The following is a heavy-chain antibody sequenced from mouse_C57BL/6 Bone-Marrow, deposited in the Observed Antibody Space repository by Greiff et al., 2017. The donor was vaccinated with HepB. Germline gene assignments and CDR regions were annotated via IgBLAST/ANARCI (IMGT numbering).Heavy chain of an antibody. J-gene: IGHJ4*01. V-gene: IGHV1-19*01. D-gene: IGHD2-5*01. CDR3: ARDYYYSNYRAMDY. Sequence: EVKLVESGPVLVKPGASVKMSCKASGYTFTDYYMNWVKQSHGKSLEWIGVINPYNGGTSYNQKFKGKATLTVDKSSSTAYMELNSLTSEDSAVYYCARDYYYSNYRAMDYWGQGTSVTVSS. CDR1: GYTFTDYY. CDR2: INPYNGGT.